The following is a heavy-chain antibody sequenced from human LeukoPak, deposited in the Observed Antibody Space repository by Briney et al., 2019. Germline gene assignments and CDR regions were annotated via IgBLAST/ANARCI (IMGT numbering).Heavy chain of an antibody. CDR1: GDSLSYYY. V-gene: IGHV4-4*07. Sequence: SETLSLTCTASGDSLSYYYWSWIRQPAGKGQDWIGRIYSSGTTDYNSSLQSRVTMSLDTSKNQFSLKLRSVTAADTAVYYCARNGGSFSSDYFFDYWGQGTLVTVSS. J-gene: IGHJ4*02. D-gene: IGHD1-26*01. CDR3: ARNGGSFSSDYFFDY. CDR2: IYSSGTT.